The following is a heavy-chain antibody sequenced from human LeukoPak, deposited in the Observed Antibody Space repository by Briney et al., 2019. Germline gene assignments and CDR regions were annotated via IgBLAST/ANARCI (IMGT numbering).Heavy chain of an antibody. Sequence: SETLSLTCAVYGGSFSGYYWSWIRQPPGKGLEWIGEINHSGSTNYNPSPKSRVTISVDTSKNQFSLKLSSVTAADTAVYYCARFPDEILTGENRYYYYGMDVWGQGTTVTVSS. D-gene: IGHD3-9*01. J-gene: IGHJ6*02. CDR1: GGSFSGYY. V-gene: IGHV4-34*01. CDR3: ARFPDEILTGENRYYYYGMDV. CDR2: INHSGST.